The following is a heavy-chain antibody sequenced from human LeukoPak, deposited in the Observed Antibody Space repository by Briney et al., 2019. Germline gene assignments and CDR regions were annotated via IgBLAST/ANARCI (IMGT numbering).Heavy chain of an antibody. CDR3: AGDDFWSGYYDY. CDR2: IYHSGST. J-gene: IGHJ4*02. Sequence: PSETLSLTCTVSGYSISSGYYWGWIRQPPGKGLEWIGSIYHSGSTYYNPSLKSRVTISVDTSKNQFSLKLSSVTAADTAVYYCAGDDFWSGYYDYWGQGTLVTVSS. CDR1: GYSISSGYY. V-gene: IGHV4-38-2*02. D-gene: IGHD3-3*01.